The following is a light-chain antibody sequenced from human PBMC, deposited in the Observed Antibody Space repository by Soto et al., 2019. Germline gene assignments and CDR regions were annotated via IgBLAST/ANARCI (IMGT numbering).Light chain of an antibody. CDR1: SSDVGGYKF. J-gene: IGLJ2*01. CDR3: SSSTSSTTLI. CDR2: DVT. V-gene: IGLV2-14*01. Sequence: QSALTQPASVSGSPGQSITNSCTGTSSDVGGYKFVSWYQQYPGKAPKLMIFDVTNRPSGVSNRFSGSKSGNTASLTISGLQPEDEADYYCSSSTSSTTLIFGGGTKLTVL.